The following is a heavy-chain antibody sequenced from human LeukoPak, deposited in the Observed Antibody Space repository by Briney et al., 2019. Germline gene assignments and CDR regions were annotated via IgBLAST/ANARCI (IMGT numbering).Heavy chain of an antibody. CDR2: IYYSGST. CDR3: ARHGSYSSSWSLPYWYFDL. D-gene: IGHD6-13*01. V-gene: IGHV4-59*08. J-gene: IGHJ2*01. CDR1: GGSISSYY. Sequence: SETLSLTCTVSGGSISSYYWSWIRQPPGKGLEWIGYIYYSGSTNYNPSLKSRVTISVDTSKNQFSLKLSSVTVADTAVYYCARHGSYSSSWSLPYWYFDLWGRGTLVTVSS.